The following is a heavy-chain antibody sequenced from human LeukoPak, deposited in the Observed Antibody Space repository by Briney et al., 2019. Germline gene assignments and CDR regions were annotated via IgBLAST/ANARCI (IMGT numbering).Heavy chain of an antibody. J-gene: IGHJ4*02. CDR2: MNHLLAT. CDR1: GGSLGDYC. CDR3: ARGWKTYDFLSSSPRGYFDY. V-gene: IGHV4-34*01. Sequence: PSETLSPTCVVHGGSLGDYCWTWVRQLPGEGLEWVGHMNHLLATTYTPSLEGRVTISLDKSKSQFSLNLTSVTAADTAIYYCARGWKTYDFLSSSPRGYFDYWSQGTLVTVSS. D-gene: IGHD3-3*01.